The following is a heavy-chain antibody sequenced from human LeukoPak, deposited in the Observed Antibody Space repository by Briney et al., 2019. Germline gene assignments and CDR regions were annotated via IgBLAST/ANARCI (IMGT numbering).Heavy chain of an antibody. V-gene: IGHV4-34*01. CDR3: ARGGYCSSTSCYVGAYYYYGMDV. J-gene: IGHJ6*02. Sequence: SETLSLTCAVYGGSFSGYYWSWIRQPPGKGLEWIGEINHSGSTNYNPSLKSRVTISVDTSKNQFSLKLSSVTAADTAVYYCARGGYCSSTSCYVGAYYYYGMDVWGQGTTVTVSS. D-gene: IGHD2-2*01. CDR2: INHSGST. CDR1: GGSFSGYY.